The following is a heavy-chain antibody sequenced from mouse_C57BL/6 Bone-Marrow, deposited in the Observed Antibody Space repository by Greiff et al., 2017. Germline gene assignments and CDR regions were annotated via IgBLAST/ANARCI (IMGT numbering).Heavy chain of an antibody. CDR1: GFTFSDYY. CDR3: ARRGEN. V-gene: IGHV5-12*01. CDR2: ISNGGGST. Sequence: EVKLVESGGGLVQPGGSLILSCAASGFTFSDYYMYWVRQTPEKRLEWVAYISNGGGSTYYPDTVKGRFTISRDNAKNTLYLQMSRLKSEDTAMYYCARRGENWGQGTSVTVSS. J-gene: IGHJ4*01.